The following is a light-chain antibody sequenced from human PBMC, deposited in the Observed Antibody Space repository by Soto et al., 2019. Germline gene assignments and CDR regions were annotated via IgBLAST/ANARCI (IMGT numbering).Light chain of an antibody. CDR1: SSNIGTGYD. CDR3: QSYDSTLSSSEVV. J-gene: IGLJ2*01. Sequence: QSVLTQPPSVSGAPGQRVTISCTGSSSNIGTGYDVHWYQQLPGTAPKLLIYGNNNRPSGVPDRFSGSKSGTSASLAITGHQAEDEADYYCQSYDSTLSSSEVVFGGGTKLTVL. CDR2: GNN. V-gene: IGLV1-40*01.